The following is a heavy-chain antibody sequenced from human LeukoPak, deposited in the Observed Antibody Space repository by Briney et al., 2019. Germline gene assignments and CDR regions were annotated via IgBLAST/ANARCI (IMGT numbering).Heavy chain of an antibody. CDR3: ARDKPNWATDY. Sequence: PGGSLRLSCAASGFTFSSYGMHWVRQAPGKGLEWVAVIWYDGSNTSCTDSVKGRFSISRDNSKNTLYLQMNSLRPEDSAVYFCARDKPNWATDYWGQGTLVTVSS. CDR2: IWYDGSNT. V-gene: IGHV3-33*08. D-gene: IGHD7-27*01. J-gene: IGHJ4*02. CDR1: GFTFSSYG.